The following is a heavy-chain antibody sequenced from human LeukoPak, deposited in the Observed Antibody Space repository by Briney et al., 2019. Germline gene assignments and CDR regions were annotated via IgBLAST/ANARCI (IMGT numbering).Heavy chain of an antibody. D-gene: IGHD3-10*01. CDR2: ITYDGYYK. CDR3: ARDLSPVVRASPMGY. J-gene: IGHJ4*02. Sequence: PGGSLRLSCSASGFTFSTYVMHWVRQAPGKGLEWVALITYDGYYKYYSDSVKGRFTISSDTSKNTMYLQMNSLRAEDTAVYYCARDLSPVVRASPMGYWGQGTLVTVSS. V-gene: IGHV3-30*03. CDR1: GFTFSTYV.